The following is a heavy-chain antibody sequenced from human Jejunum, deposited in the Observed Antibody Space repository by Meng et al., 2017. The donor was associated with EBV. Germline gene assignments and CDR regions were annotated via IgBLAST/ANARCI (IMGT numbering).Heavy chain of an antibody. V-gene: IGHV4-28*01. J-gene: IGHJ4*02. CDR1: GYSMSNSNW. D-gene: IGHD1-1*01. CDR2: IYYTGTT. Sequence: QVQREEAGPGLVKPSATLSLTCAVSGYSMSNSNWWGWIPQPPGKGLEWIGYIYYTGTTYYNPSLKSRVTMSIDTSKNHFSLKLTSVTTMDTAVYYCAKRMPGTGFDYWGQGTLVTSPQ. CDR3: AKRMPGTGFDY.